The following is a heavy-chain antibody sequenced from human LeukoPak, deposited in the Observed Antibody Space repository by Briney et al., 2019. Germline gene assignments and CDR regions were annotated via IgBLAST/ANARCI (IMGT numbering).Heavy chain of an antibody. J-gene: IGHJ3*02. Sequence: PSETLSLTCTVSGGSISSGSYYWSWIRQPAGKGLEWIGRIYTSGSTNYNPSLRSRVTISVDTSKNQFSLKLSSVTAADTAVYYCARGRMGELLRPYAFDIWGQGTMVTVSS. CDR2: IYTSGST. V-gene: IGHV4-61*02. CDR1: GGSISSGSYY. CDR3: ARGRMGELLRPYAFDI. D-gene: IGHD1-26*01.